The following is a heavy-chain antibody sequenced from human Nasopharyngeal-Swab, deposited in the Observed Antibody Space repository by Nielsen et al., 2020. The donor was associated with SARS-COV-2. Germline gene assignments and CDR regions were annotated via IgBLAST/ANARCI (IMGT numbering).Heavy chain of an antibody. CDR2: IKQDGSEL. CDR3: ARDRTDYDFWSHYYTYYLDF. J-gene: IGHJ4*02. D-gene: IGHD3-3*01. V-gene: IGHV3-7*01. Sequence: ETLSLTCAVYGASFSVYDWTWVRQAPGKGLEWVANIKQDGSELYYVDSVKGRFTISRDNAKNSLFLQMNSLRAEDTAVYYCARDRTDYDFWSHYYTYYLDFWGQGTLVTVSS. CDR1: GASFSVYD.